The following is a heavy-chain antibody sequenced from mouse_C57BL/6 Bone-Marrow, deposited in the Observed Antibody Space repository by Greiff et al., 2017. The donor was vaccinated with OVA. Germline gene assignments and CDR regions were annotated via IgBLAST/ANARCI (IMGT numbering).Heavy chain of an antibody. CDR3: ALIYYDYFYAMDY. CDR2: SRNKANDYTT. D-gene: IGHD2-4*01. V-gene: IGHV7-1*01. Sequence: EVKLVDSGGGLVQSGRSLRLSCATSGFTFSDFYMEWVRQAPGKGLEWIAASRNKANDYTTEYSASVKGRFIVSRDTSQSILYLQMNALRAEDTAIYYCALIYYDYFYAMDYWGQGTSVTVSS. J-gene: IGHJ4*01. CDR1: GFTFSDFY.